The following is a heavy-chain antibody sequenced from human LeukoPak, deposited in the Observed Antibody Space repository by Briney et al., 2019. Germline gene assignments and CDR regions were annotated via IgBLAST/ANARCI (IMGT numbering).Heavy chain of an antibody. J-gene: IGHJ4*02. D-gene: IGHD3-22*01. CDR1: AGSISSGSYY. CDR3: AREYYYDSSGSPGVDY. CDR2: IYTSGST. V-gene: IGHV4-61*02. Sequence: SQTLSLTCTVSAGSISSGSYYWSWIRQPAGKGLEWIGRIYTSGSTNYNPSLKSRVTISVDTSKNQFSLKLSSVTAADTAVYYCAREYYYDSSGSPGVDYWGQGTLATVSS.